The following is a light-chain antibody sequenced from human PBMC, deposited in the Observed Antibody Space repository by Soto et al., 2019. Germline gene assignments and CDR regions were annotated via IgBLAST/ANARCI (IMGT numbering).Light chain of an antibody. CDR2: GSS. J-gene: IGKJ1*01. CDR1: QFVSSN. Sequence: EIVLTQSPVTLSVSPGERATLSCRASQFVSSNLAWYQQKPGQAPRLLIYGSSTRATGIPDRFTGSGSGTDFTLTISRLEPEDFAVYYCQHYVTSLTTLGQGTKVDIK. CDR3: QHYVTSLTT. V-gene: IGKV3-20*01.